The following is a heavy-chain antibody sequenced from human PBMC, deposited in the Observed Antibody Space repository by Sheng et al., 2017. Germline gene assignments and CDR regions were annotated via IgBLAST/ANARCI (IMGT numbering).Heavy chain of an antibody. CDR2: IYTKGST. V-gene: IGHV4-61*02. D-gene: IGHD3-22*01. CDR3: ARGYDYYDSSGSYEYYFDY. Sequence: QVQLQESGPGLVKPSQTLSLTCTVSGDSISSGSYYWSWIRQPAGRGLEWIGRIYTKGSTNYNPSLKSRISISVDTSKNQFSLKMSSVTAADTAVYYCARGYDYYDSSGSYEYYFDYWGQGTLVTV. J-gene: IGHJ4*02. CDR1: GDSISSGSYY.